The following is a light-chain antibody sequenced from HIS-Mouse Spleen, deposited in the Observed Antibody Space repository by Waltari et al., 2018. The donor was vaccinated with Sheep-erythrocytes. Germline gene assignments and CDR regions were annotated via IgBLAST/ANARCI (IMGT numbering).Light chain of an antibody. J-gene: IGKJ2*01. CDR1: QSISSW. CDR3: QQYNSYSPYT. Sequence: DIQMTQSPSTLSASVGDRVTITCRASQSISSWLAWYQQKPGKAPMLLIYKASSLESGVPSRFSGSGSGTEFTLTISSLQPDDFATYYCQQYNSYSPYTFAQGTKLEIK. V-gene: IGKV1-5*03. CDR2: KAS.